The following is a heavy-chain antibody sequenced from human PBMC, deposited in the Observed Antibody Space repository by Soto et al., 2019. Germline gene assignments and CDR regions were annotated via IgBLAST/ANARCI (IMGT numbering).Heavy chain of an antibody. J-gene: IGHJ4*02. CDR1: GYSFTSYW. CDR3: ARLRIQSGDFRSFDY. CDR2: IHPGDSNT. D-gene: IGHD1-1*01. V-gene: IGHV5-51*01. Sequence: GESLKISCKGSGYSFTSYWIGWVRQMPGKGLEWMGIIHPGDSNTRYSPSFQGQVTISADRSISTAYLQWSSLKASDTAIYYCARLRIQSGDFRSFDYWGQGTLVTVSS.